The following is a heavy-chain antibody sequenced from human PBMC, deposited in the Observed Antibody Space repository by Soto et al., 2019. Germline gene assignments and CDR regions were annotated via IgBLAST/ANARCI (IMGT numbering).Heavy chain of an antibody. J-gene: IGHJ4*02. Sequence: ASVKVSCKASGYTFTSYYMHWVRQAPGQGLEWMGIINPSSGSTSYAQKFQGRVTMTRDTSTSTVYMELSSLRSEDTAVYYCARAFRYGGSGYYFDYWGQGTPVTVSS. D-gene: IGHD3-22*01. CDR2: INPSSGST. V-gene: IGHV1-46*01. CDR3: ARAFRYGGSGYYFDY. CDR1: GYTFTSYY.